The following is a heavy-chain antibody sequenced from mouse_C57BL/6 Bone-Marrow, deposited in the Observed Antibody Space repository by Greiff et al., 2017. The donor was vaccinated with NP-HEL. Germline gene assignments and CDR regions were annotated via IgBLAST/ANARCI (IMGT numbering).Heavy chain of an antibody. D-gene: IGHD2-2*01. CDR1: GYTFTSYW. CDR2: IDPSDSYT. J-gene: IGHJ2*01. V-gene: IGHV1-69*01. Sequence: VQLQQPGAELVLPGASVKLSCKASGYTFTSYWMHWVQQRPGQGLEWIGEIDPSDSYTNYNQKVKGKSTLTVDKSSSTAYMQLSILTSEDSAVYYCARERSTMVTFDYWGQGTTLTVSS. CDR3: ARERSTMVTFDY.